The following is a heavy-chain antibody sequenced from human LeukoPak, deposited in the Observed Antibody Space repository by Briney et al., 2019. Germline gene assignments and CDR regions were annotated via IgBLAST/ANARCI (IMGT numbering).Heavy chain of an antibody. D-gene: IGHD1-26*01. J-gene: IGHJ2*01. V-gene: IGHV3-53*01. CDR3: ARVGDHYHWYLDV. CDR2: LYSGGST. CDR1: GFTVSTYY. Sequence: PGGSLTLSCEGSGFTVSTYYMNWVRQAPGKGLEWVAILYSGGSTHYTDSVKGRVTVSRDISKNTVYLQMTNLRAEDTAVYYCARVGDHYHWYLDVWGRGTLVTASS.